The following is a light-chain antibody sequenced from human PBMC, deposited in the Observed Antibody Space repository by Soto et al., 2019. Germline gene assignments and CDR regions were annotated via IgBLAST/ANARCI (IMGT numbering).Light chain of an antibody. CDR1: QSVATN. CDR3: QQYNNWAQR. V-gene: IGKV3-15*01. Sequence: IAMKLPPATLSVSPRERVTLSCRASQSVATNLAWYQQRPGQAPRLLIYGASKRAIGLPARFSGSGSGTEFTLTIARLQFEDFAVYYCQQYNNWAQRFAQGTKV. J-gene: IGKJ1*01. CDR2: GAS.